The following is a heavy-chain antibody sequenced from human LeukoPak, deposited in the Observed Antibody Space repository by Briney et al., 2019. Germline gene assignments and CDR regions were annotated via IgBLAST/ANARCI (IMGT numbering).Heavy chain of an antibody. J-gene: IGHJ4*02. V-gene: IGHV3-21*01. D-gene: IGHD3-10*01. CDR1: AFTFSTYS. CDR2: ISSGTSYM. CDR3: ARDRGGDFDY. Sequence: GGSLRLSCAASAFTFSTYSMNWVRRAPGKGLEWVSSISSGTSYMYYAESVRGRFTISRDNAKRSLHLQMNSLRDEDTAVYYCARDRGGDFDYWGQGTLVTVSS.